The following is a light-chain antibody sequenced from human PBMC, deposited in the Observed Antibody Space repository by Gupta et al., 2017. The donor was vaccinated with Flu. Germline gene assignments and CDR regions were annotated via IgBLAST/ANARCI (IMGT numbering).Light chain of an antibody. CDR2: RND. Sequence: SVLTQPPSASGTPGQRVTISCSGSRSNIGSNAVNWYQQLPGTAPKLLIYRNDQRPSGGPARFSGSKSGTSGSLAISGLQAEDEADYYCDAWEDSRNGHWVFGGGTKVTVL. CDR1: RSNIGSNA. J-gene: IGLJ3*02. CDR3: DAWEDSRNGHWV. V-gene: IGLV1-44*01.